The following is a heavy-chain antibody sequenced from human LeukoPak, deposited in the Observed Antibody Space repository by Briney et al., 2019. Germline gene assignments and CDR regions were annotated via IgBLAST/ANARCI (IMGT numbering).Heavy chain of an antibody. CDR3: ARDIGELRLDY. D-gene: IGHD3-10*01. V-gene: IGHV1-2*02. CDR1: GYTFTDYY. Sequence: AAVTVSCKTSGYTFTDYYMHWVRQAPGQGLEWMGWVNPNSGDTKYAQKFQGRVTMTRDTSISTAYMEVSSLRSDDTAVYYCARDIGELRLDYWGQGTLVTVSS. J-gene: IGHJ4*02. CDR2: VNPNSGDT.